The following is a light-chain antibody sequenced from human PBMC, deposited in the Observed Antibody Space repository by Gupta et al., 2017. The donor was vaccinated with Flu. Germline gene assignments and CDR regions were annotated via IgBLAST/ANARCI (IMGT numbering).Light chain of an antibody. CDR2: AAS. J-gene: IGKJ4*01. Sequence: ATLYVSPGERVTRSCRASQSIGDSVAWYMQQPCQAPRLLIYAASTRATGIPARFSGGGSGTDXTLTISXRQYEDFAVYHCQHDDNWPPFSFGXGTKVEIK. CDR3: QHDDNWPPFS. V-gene: IGKV3-15*01. CDR1: QSIGDS.